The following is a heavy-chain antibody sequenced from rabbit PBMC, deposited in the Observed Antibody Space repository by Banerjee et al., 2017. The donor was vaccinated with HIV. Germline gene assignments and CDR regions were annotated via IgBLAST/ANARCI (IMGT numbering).Heavy chain of an antibody. V-gene: IGHV1S45*01. J-gene: IGHJ4*01. CDR1: GFDFSRYYM. Sequence: QEQLEESGGGLVQPGGSLKLSCKASGFDFSRYYMSWVRQAPGMGLEWIACINTSSGNTVYASWAKGRFTISKTSSSTVTLQMTSLTAADTATYFCAREEYVGYGYANLWGPGTLVTVS. D-gene: IGHD6-1*01. CDR3: AREEYVGYGYANL. CDR2: INTSSGNT.